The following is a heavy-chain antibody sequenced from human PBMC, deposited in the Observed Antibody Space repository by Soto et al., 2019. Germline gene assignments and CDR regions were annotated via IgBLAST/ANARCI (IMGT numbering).Heavy chain of an antibody. V-gene: IGHV1-69*08. Sequence: QVQLVQSGPEVKKSGSSVKVSCKLSGGTFTSETISWVRQAPGQGLEWMGRIIPILGTGNYAQKFQGRITITEDKSTNTGYMELSSLTSEDTAVYSCAREEGSYNMGTFPFYYMDVWGNGTTVPVSS. CDR2: IIPILGTG. CDR3: AREEGSYNMGTFPFYYMDV. CDR1: GGTFTSET. D-gene: IGHD3-10*01. J-gene: IGHJ6*03.